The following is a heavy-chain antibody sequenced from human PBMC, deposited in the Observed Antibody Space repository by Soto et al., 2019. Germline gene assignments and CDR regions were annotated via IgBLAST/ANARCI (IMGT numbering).Heavy chain of an antibody. J-gene: IGHJ6*02. Sequence: QVQLVQSGAEVKKPGASVKVSCKASGYTFTSYDINWVRQATGQGLEWMGWMNPNSGNTGYAQKFQGRVTMTGNTSISTAYMELSSLRSEDTAVYYCARGSTTLLRFLEWSPRSALGVWGQGTTVTVSS. CDR3: ARGSTTLLRFLEWSPRSALGV. CDR2: MNPNSGNT. CDR1: GYTFTSYD. V-gene: IGHV1-8*01. D-gene: IGHD3-3*01.